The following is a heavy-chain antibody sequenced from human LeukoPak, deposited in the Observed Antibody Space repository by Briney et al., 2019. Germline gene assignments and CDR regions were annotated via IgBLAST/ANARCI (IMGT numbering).Heavy chain of an antibody. J-gene: IGHJ2*01. D-gene: IGHD3-10*01. CDR3: ARDDRSGSYGWYFDL. Sequence: GGSLRLSCAASGFTFSIYNMNWVRQAPGKGLEWVSSITSTSRYIYYGDSVKGRYTISRDNSKNTLYLQMNSLRAEDTAVYYCARDDRSGSYGWYFDLWGRGTLVTVSS. V-gene: IGHV3-21*01. CDR2: ITSTSRYI. CDR1: GFTFSIYN.